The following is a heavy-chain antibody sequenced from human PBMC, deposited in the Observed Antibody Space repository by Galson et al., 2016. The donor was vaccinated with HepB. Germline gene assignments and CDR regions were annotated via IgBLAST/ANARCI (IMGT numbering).Heavy chain of an antibody. V-gene: IGHV1-46*01. CDR3: ARGPTTDTGLDP. CDR2: INSTGGST. J-gene: IGHJ5*02. D-gene: IGHD4-11*01. Sequence: SVKVSCKASGYTFTSYFMHWVRQAPGQGLEWMGIINSTGGSTSYAQKFQGRVTITRDTSTSTVYMELRSLRSEDPAVDYCARGPTTDTGLDPWGQATLVTGSS. CDR1: GYTFTSYF.